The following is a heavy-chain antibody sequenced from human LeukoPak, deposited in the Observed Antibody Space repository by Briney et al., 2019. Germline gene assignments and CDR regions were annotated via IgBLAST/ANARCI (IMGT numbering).Heavy chain of an antibody. Sequence: SVKVSCKASGGTFSSYSISWVRQAPGQGLEWMGGIIPIFGTANYAQKFQGRVTITADKSTSTAYMELSSLRSEDTAVYYCARARPYYYDSSGYFYDAFDIWGQGTMVTVSS. V-gene: IGHV1-69*06. CDR2: IIPIFGTA. CDR3: ARARPYYYDSSGYFYDAFDI. D-gene: IGHD3-22*01. CDR1: GGTFSSYS. J-gene: IGHJ3*02.